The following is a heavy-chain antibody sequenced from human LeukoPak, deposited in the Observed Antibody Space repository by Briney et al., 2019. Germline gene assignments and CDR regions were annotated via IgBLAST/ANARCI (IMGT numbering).Heavy chain of an antibody. Sequence: GESLKISCKGSGYSFTSYWIGWVRQMPGKGLEWMGIIYPGDSDTRYSPSFQGQVTISADKSISTAYLQWSSLKASDTAMYYCARVYYYDSSGYYYVELFDYWGQGTLVTVSS. V-gene: IGHV5-51*01. CDR2: IYPGDSDT. CDR3: ARVYYYDSSGYYYVELFDY. D-gene: IGHD3-22*01. J-gene: IGHJ4*02. CDR1: GYSFTSYW.